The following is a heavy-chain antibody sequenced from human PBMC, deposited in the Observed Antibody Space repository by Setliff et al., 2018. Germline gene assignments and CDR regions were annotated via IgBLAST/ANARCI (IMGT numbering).Heavy chain of an antibody. CDR3: ARLPGYCNGGNCYGYYTFDI. Sequence: PSETLSLTCTVSGGSISSGGYYWSWIRQHPGKGLEWIGYIYYSGSTSYYSPSLKSRVIVSVDTSKNQFSLKLSSVTAADTAVYYCARLPGYCNGGNCYGYYTFDIWGQGTMVTVSS. V-gene: IGHV4-30-4*08. J-gene: IGHJ3*02. CDR2: IYYSGSTS. D-gene: IGHD2-15*01. CDR1: GGSISSGGYY.